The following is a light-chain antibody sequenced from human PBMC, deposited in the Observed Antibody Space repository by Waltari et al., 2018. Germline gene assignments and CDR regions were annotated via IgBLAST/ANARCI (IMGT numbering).Light chain of an antibody. CDR1: QSLLDSEDGNTY. CDR2: EVS. CDR3: MQALEFPLT. J-gene: IGKJ4*01. Sequence: DIVMTQTPLSVPVTLGEPASISCRSSQSLLDSEDGNTYLEWYLQKPGQSPQLLIYEVSNRASGVPDRFSGSGSDTDFTLKISRVEAEDVGVYYCMQALEFPLTFGGGTKVEIK. V-gene: IGKV2-40*01.